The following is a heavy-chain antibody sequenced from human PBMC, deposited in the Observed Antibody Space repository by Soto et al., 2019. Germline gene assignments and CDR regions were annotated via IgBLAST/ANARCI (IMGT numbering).Heavy chain of an antibody. Sequence: SETLSLTYTVSGGSISSGGYYWSWIRQHPGKGLEWIGYIYYSGSTYYNPSLKSRVTISVDTSKNQFSLKLSSVTAADTAVYYCARAPPPIMVRGVRHAFDIWGQGTMVTVSS. CDR3: ARAPPPIMVRGVRHAFDI. CDR1: GGSISSGGYY. J-gene: IGHJ3*02. V-gene: IGHV4-31*03. D-gene: IGHD3-10*01. CDR2: IYYSGST.